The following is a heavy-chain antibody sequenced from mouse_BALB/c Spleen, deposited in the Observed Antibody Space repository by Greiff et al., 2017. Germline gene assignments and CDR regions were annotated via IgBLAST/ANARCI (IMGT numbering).Heavy chain of an antibody. CDR2: IDPSDSYT. CDR3: TRRDYYGSSYDY. J-gene: IGHJ2*01. CDR1: GYTFTSYW. Sequence: VQLQQSGAELVKPGASVKLSCKASGYTFTSYWMHWVKQRPGQGLEWIGVIDPSDSYTSYNQKFKGKATLTVDTSSSTAYMQLSSLTSEDSAVYYCTRRDYYGSSYDYWGQGTTLTVSS. D-gene: IGHD1-1*01. V-gene: IGHV1-59*01.